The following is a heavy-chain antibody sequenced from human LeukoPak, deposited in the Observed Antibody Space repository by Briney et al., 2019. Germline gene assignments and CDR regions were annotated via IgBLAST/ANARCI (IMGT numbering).Heavy chain of an antibody. V-gene: IGHV4-34*01. CDR2: INHSGST. CDR3: ARGRAALLAS. Sequence: KASETLSLTCAVYGGPFSGYYWSWIRQPPGKGLEWIGEINHSGSTNYNPSLKSRVTISVDTSKNQFSLKLSSVTAADTAVYYCARGRAALLASWGQGTLVTVSS. CDR1: GGPFSGYY. J-gene: IGHJ5*02. D-gene: IGHD3-10*01.